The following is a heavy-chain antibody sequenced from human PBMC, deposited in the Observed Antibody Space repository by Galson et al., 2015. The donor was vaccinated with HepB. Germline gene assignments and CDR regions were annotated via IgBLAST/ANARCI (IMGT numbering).Heavy chain of an antibody. D-gene: IGHD3-10*01. CDR1: GYTLTELS. CDR3: ARDELWFGKLLSPYGMDV. Sequence: SVKVSCKVSGYTLTELSMHWVRQAPGKGLEWMGWINAGNGNTKYSQKFQGRVTITRDTSASTAYMELSSLRSEDTAVYYCARDELWFGKLLSPYGMDVWGQGTTVTVSS. J-gene: IGHJ6*02. V-gene: IGHV1-3*01. CDR2: INAGNGNT.